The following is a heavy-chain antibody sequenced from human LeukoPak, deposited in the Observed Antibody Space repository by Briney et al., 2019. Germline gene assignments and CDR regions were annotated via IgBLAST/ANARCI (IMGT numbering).Heavy chain of an antibody. V-gene: IGHV3-23*01. CDR1: GFTFSSYA. D-gene: IGHD2-2*01. CDR3: AKSIVVVPAAMNY. Sequence: GGSLRLSCAASGFTFSSYAMGWVRQAPGKGLEWVSPISGSGGSTYYADSVKGRFTISRDNSKNTLYLQMNSLRAEDTAVYYCAKSIVVVPAAMNYRGQGTLVTVSS. J-gene: IGHJ4*02. CDR2: ISGSGGST.